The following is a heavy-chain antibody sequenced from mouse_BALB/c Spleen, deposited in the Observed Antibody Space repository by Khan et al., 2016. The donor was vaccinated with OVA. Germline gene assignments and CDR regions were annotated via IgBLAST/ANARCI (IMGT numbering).Heavy chain of an antibody. CDR1: GFSLTDYG. CDR3: ARELRLGGFAY. V-gene: IGHV2-6-7*01. Sequence: VELVESGPGLVAPSQSLSITCTVSGFSLTDYGVNWVRQPPGKGLEWLGMIWGDGSTDYNSAPKSRRSINKDNSKSQVFLKMNSLKTDDTARYFCARELRLGGFAYWGQGTLVTVSA. J-gene: IGHJ3*01. D-gene: IGHD1-2*01. CDR2: IWGDGST.